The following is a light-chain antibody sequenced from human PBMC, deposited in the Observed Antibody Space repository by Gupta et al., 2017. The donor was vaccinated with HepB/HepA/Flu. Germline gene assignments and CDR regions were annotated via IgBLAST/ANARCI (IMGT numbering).Light chain of an antibody. Sequence: SNELSQPPSVSVSPGQTARITCSGDSLPKNFAYWYRQRPAQAPVLVIYKDKERPSAIPERVSGSSSGTMVTLTISAVQAEDDSYYYCQSADSSGSVFGGGTKLTVL. CDR3: QSADSSGSV. CDR2: KDK. CDR1: SLPKNF. V-gene: IGLV3-25*03. J-gene: IGLJ3*02.